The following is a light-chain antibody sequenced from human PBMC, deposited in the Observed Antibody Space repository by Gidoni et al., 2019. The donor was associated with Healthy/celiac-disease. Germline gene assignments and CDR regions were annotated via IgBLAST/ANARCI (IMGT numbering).Light chain of an antibody. CDR3: QQYGSLVT. CDR1: QSVSNGY. CDR2: GAYGAS. J-gene: IGKJ4*01. Sequence: DIVLPQSPGTLSLSPGERATLSCRASQSVSNGYLAWYQQKPGQAPRLLVYGAYGASTRATGIPDRFSGSGSRTDFTLTISRLEPEDSAVYYCQQYGSLVTFGGGTKVEIK. V-gene: IGKV3-20*01.